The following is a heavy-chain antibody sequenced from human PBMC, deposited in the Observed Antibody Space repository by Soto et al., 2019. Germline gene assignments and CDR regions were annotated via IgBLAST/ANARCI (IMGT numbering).Heavy chain of an antibody. J-gene: IGHJ4*02. CDR2: IYHSGST. Sequence: PSETLSLTCAVSGGSISSGGYSWSWIRQPPGKGLEWIGYIYHSGSTYYNPSLKSRVTISVDRSKNTVSLEMTSLRAEDTAVYYCAKGGRQWLVTSDFNYWGQGALVTVSS. V-gene: IGHV4-30-2*02. CDR3: AKGGRQWLVTSDFNY. D-gene: IGHD6-19*01. CDR1: GGSISSGGYS.